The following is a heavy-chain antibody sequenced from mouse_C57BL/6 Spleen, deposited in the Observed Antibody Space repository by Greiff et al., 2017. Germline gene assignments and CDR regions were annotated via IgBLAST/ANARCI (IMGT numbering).Heavy chain of an antibody. Sequence: QVQLQQPGAELVKPGASVKMSCKASGYTFTSYWITWVKQRPGQGLEWIGDIYPGSGSTNYNEKFKSKATLTVDTSSSTAYMQHSSLTSEDSAVYYCARSDSTYSNYLYAMDYWGQGTSVTVSS. J-gene: IGHJ4*01. CDR3: ARSDSTYSNYLYAMDY. CDR2: IYPGSGST. V-gene: IGHV1-55*01. CDR1: GYTFTSYW. D-gene: IGHD2-5*01.